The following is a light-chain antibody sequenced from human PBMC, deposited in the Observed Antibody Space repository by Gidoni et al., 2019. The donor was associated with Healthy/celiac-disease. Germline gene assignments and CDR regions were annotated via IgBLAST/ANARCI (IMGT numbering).Light chain of an antibody. CDR3: QSYDSSLSGLL. V-gene: IGLV1-40*01. J-gene: IGLJ3*02. CDR1: RSNIGAGYD. Sequence: QSVLTQPPSVSGAPGQMVTISCTGSRSNIGAGYDVHWYQHLPGTAPKLILYGNSNRPSRFPDRISGSKSGTSASPAITRLPAEDEGDSYCQSYDSSLSGLLFGGGTKLTVL. CDR2: GNS.